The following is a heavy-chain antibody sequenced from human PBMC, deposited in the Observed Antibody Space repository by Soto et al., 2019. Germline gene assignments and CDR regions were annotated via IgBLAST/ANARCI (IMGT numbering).Heavy chain of an antibody. J-gene: IGHJ2*01. V-gene: IGHV3-53*01. CDR3: HGYGS. D-gene: IGHD5-12*01. CDR2: IFSGGAT. Sequence: VQVVESGGGLIQPGGSLRLSCEVSGFSVTANYMSWVRQTPGKGLEWVSVIFSGGATDCIDSVKRRFIISRDVSKNARNRAMHSLSVEHTAVYYGHGYGSWGRG. CDR1: GFSVTANY.